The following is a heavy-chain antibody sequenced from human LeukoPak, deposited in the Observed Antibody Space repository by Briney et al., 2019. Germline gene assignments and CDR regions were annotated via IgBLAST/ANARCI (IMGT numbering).Heavy chain of an antibody. CDR2: INPNSGGT. V-gene: IGHV1-2*02. Sequence: GASVKVSCKASGYTFTGYYMHWVRQAPGQGLEWMGWINPNSGGTNYAQKFQGRVTMTRDTSISTAYMELSRLRSDDTAVYYCARQSPDDYGDFSWFDPWGQGTLVTVSS. CDR1: GYTFTGYY. J-gene: IGHJ5*02. CDR3: ARQSPDDYGDFSWFDP. D-gene: IGHD4-17*01.